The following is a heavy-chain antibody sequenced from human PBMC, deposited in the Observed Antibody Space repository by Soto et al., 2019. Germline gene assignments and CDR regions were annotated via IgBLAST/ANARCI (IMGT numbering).Heavy chain of an antibody. Sequence: PGGSLRLSCAASGFTFRSYNMNWVRQSPGKGLDWPSYISSSSPTIYYADSVKGRFTISRDNAKNTLYLEMNSLRPEDTAMYYCAKTSGVIVVVTSFDHWGQGTLVTVSS. CDR1: GFTFRSYN. D-gene: IGHD3-22*01. J-gene: IGHJ4*02. V-gene: IGHV3-48*01. CDR2: ISSSSPTI. CDR3: AKTSGVIVVVTSFDH.